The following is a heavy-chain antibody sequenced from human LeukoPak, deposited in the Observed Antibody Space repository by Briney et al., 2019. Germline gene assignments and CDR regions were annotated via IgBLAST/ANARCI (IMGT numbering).Heavy chain of an antibody. J-gene: IGHJ4*02. V-gene: IGHV3-30-3*01. CDR2: ISYDGSNK. CDR3: ARAPCGGDCYSLFNYYFDY. Sequence: GGSLRLSCAASGFTFSSYAMYWVRQAPGKGLEWVAVISYDGSNKYYADSVKGRFTISRDNSKNTLYLQMNSLRAEDTAVYYCARAPCGGDCYSLFNYYFDYWGQGTLVTVSS. CDR1: GFTFSSYA. D-gene: IGHD2-21*02.